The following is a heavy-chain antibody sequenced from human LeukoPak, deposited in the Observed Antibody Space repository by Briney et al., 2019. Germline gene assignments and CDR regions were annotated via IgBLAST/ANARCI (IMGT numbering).Heavy chain of an antibody. V-gene: IGHV1-18*01. J-gene: IGHJ4*02. D-gene: IGHD3-10*01. Sequence: ASVKVSCKASGYTFTSYGISWVRQAPGQGLEWMRWISAYNGNTNYAQKLQGRVTMTTDTSTSTAYMELRSLRSDDTAVYYCARDDLDYYGSGSYFDYWGQGTLVTVSS. CDR1: GYTFTSYG. CDR3: ARDDLDYYGSGSYFDY. CDR2: ISAYNGNT.